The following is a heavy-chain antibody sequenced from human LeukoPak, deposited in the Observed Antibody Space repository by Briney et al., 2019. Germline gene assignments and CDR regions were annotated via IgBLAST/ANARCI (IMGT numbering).Heavy chain of an antibody. D-gene: IGHD3-10*01. Sequence: ASVKISCKASGYTFTGYYVHWVRQAPGQGLEWMGWINPNTGDTNYAQKFQGRVTMTRDTSINTAYMDLSGLRSDDTAVYYCSRYYRYFDYWGQGTLVTVSS. V-gene: IGHV1-2*02. J-gene: IGHJ4*02. CDR1: GYTFTGYY. CDR3: SRYYRYFDY. CDR2: INPNTGDT.